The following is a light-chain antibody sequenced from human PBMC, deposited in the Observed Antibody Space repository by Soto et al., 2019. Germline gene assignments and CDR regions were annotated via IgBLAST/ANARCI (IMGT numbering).Light chain of an antibody. Sequence: IVMTQSPDSLAVSLGERATINGKSSQSVLYSSDNRNYLAWYQQKPGQPPKLLIYWASTRESGVPDRFSGSGSGTDFTLTISSLQAEDVAVYYCQQYSLTPLTFGPGTKVDIK. CDR2: WAS. J-gene: IGKJ3*01. V-gene: IGKV4-1*01. CDR1: QSVLYSSDNRNY. CDR3: QQYSLTPLT.